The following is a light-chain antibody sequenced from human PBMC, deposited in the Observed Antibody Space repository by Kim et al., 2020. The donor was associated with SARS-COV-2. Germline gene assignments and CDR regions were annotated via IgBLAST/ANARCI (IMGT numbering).Light chain of an antibody. CDR3: QQYNNYPWT. CDR2: DAS. Sequence: ASVGDRVTITCRASQTLSTWLAWYQQKPGKAPKLLIYDASSLESGVPSRFSCSGSGTDFTLTISSLQPYDFATYYCQQYNNYPWTFGQGTKVDIK. V-gene: IGKV1-5*01. J-gene: IGKJ1*01. CDR1: QTLSTW.